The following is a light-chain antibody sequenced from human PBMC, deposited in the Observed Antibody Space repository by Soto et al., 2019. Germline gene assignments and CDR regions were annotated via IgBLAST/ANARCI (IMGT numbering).Light chain of an antibody. CDR3: CSYAGSYTLV. Sequence: QSVLTQPRSVSGSPGQSVTISCTGTSSDIGDYNFVSWYQQHPDKAPKLIIYDVTKRPSGVPDRFSGSKSGSTASLTISGLQAEDEPDYYCCSYAGSYTLVFGGGTKVTVL. J-gene: IGLJ2*01. CDR1: SSDIGDYNF. V-gene: IGLV2-11*01. CDR2: DVT.